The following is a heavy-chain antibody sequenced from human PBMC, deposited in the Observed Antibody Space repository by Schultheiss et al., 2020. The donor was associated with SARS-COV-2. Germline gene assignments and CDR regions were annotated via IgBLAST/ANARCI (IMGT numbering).Heavy chain of an antibody. D-gene: IGHD2-2*01. V-gene: IGHV3-23*01. CDR2: ISGSGGST. CDR3: AKASHPLVVVPDYYYMDV. CDR1: GFTFSSYA. J-gene: IGHJ6*03. Sequence: GGSLRLSCAASGFTFSSYAMSWVRQAPGKWLEWVSAISGSGGSTYYADSVKGRFTISRDNSKNTLYLQMNSLRAEDTAVYYCAKASHPLVVVPDYYYMDVWGKGTTVTVSS.